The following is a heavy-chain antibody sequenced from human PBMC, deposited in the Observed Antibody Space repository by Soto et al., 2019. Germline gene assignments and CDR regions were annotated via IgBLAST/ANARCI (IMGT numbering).Heavy chain of an antibody. CDR2: INPGNGNT. Sequence: ASVKVSCKASGYTFTSYAMHWVRQAPGQRLEWMGWINPGNGNTKYSQRFQGRVTITRDTSASTAYMELRSLRSDDTAVYYCARAPRSSWYAPWGQGTLVTVSS. D-gene: IGHD6-13*01. V-gene: IGHV1-3*01. J-gene: IGHJ5*02. CDR3: ARAPRSSWYAP. CDR1: GYTFTSYA.